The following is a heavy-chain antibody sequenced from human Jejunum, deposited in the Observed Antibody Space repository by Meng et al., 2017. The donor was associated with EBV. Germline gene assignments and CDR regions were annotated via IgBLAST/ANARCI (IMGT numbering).Heavy chain of an antibody. CDR1: EFTYSSYT. J-gene: IGHJ5*02. CDR3: AKLTRA. Sequence: EGHVVEYGGRFGQPWRALRLSCAASEFTYSSYTMRRVRQAPGKGLEWVSAITGSGGSTYYTDSVKGRFTISRDNSKNTLYLQMNSLRAEDTAVYYCAKLTRAWGQGTLVTVSS. V-gene: IGHV3-23*04. CDR2: ITGSGGST.